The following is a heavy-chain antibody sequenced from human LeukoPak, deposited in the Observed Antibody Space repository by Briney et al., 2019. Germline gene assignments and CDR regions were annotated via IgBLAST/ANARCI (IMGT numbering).Heavy chain of an antibody. J-gene: IGHJ4*02. CDR1: GGSISSSSYY. Sequence: KPSETLSLTCTVSGGSISSSSYYWGWIRQPPGKGLEWIGSIYYSGSTYYNPFLKSRVTISVDTSKNQFSLKLSSVTAADTAVYYCARRPRYSSSWDTFDYWGQGTLVTVSS. V-gene: IGHV4-39*01. CDR3: ARRPRYSSSWDTFDY. D-gene: IGHD6-13*01. CDR2: IYYSGST.